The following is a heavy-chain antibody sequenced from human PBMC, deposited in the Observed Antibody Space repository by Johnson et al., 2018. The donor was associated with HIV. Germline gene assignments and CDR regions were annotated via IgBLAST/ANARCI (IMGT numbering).Heavy chain of an antibody. D-gene: IGHD3-10*01. CDR3: ARATWGRALLWFREHRDHAFDI. V-gene: IGHV3-11*04. CDR2: IDSRGSII. Sequence: MQLVESGGGLVQPGGSLRLSCAASGFTVSSNYMTWIRQAPGKGLEWVSYIDSRGSIIYSADSVQGRFTISRDNAKNSLYLQINSLRAEDTAVYYCARATWGRALLWFREHRDHAFDIWGQGTMVTVSS. J-gene: IGHJ3*02. CDR1: GFTVSSNY.